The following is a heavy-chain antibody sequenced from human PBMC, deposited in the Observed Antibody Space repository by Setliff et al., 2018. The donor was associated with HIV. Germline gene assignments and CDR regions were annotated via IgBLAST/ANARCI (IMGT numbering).Heavy chain of an antibody. CDR2: VDPEDGET. CDR3: ATDRVLPSAIRGGWLDP. D-gene: IGHD2-2*02. CDR1: GFIFGDYY. J-gene: IGHJ5*02. Sequence: ASVKVSCKGSGFIFGDYYMHWVQLAPGRGLEWMGRVDPEDGETIYAEKFQGRLTITADTSTDTTYMELSSLRADDTAIYYCATDRVLPSAIRGGWLDPWGQGTLVTVS. V-gene: IGHV1-69-2*01.